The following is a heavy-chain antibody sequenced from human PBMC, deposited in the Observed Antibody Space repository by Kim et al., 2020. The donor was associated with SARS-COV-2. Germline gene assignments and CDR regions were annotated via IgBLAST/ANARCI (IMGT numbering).Heavy chain of an antibody. V-gene: IGHV3-33*06. CDR2: IWYDGSNK. CDR1: GFTFSSYA. D-gene: IGHD2-21*01. CDR3: ANSYDQMCFDY. J-gene: IGHJ4*02. Sequence: GGSLRLSCAASGFTFSSYAMHWVRQAPGKGLEWVAVIWYDGSNKYYADSVKGRFTISRDNSKNTLYLQMNSLRAEDTAVYYCANSYDQMCFDYWGQGTLVTVSS.